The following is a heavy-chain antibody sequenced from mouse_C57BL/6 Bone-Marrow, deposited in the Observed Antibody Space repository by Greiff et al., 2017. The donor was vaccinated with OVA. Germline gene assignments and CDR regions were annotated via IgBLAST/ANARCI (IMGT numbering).Heavy chain of an antibody. CDR3: ARGGYYDYGGGPYSYFDV. D-gene: IGHD2-4*01. J-gene: IGHJ1*03. CDR1: GYAFTNYL. Sequence: QVQLKESGAELVRPGTSVKVSCKASGYAFTNYLIEWVKQRPGQGLEWIGVLNPGSGGTNYNEKFKGKATLTADKSSSTAYMQLSSLTSEDSAVYFCARGGYYDYGGGPYSYFDVWGTGTTVTVSS. CDR2: LNPGSGGT. V-gene: IGHV1-54*01.